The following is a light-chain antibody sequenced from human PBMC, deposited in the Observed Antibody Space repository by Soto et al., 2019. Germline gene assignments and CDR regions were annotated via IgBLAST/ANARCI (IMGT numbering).Light chain of an antibody. CDR1: QTVRNNY. J-gene: IGKJ5*01. CDR3: QQRSNWPPT. CDR2: DAS. Sequence: EFVLTQSPGTLSLSPGERSTLSCRASQTVRNNYLAWYQQKPGQAPRLLIYDASSRATGIPDRFSGGGSGTDFTLTISSLEPEDFAVYYCQQRSNWPPTFGQGTRLEIK. V-gene: IGKV3D-20*02.